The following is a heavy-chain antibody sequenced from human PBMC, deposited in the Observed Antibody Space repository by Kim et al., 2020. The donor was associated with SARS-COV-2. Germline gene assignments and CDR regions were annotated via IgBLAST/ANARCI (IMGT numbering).Heavy chain of an antibody. Sequence: SETLSLTCAVYGGSFSGYYWSWIRQPPGKGLEWIGEINHSGSTNYNPSLKSRVTISVDTSKNQFSLKLSSVTAADTAVYYCARGGWYPRGYFDYWGQGTLVTVSS. CDR3: ARGGWYPRGYFDY. CDR1: GGSFSGYY. CDR2: INHSGST. V-gene: IGHV4-34*01. J-gene: IGHJ4*02. D-gene: IGHD6-19*01.